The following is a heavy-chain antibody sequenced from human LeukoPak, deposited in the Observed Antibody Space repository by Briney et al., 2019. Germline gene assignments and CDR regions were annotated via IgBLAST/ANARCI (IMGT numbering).Heavy chain of an antibody. J-gene: IGHJ4*02. CDR3: SKGRSAAAPYCFDY. V-gene: IGHV3-23*01. Sequence: PGGSLRLSCAASGFIFRSYSMNWDRQAPGKGLEWVSSISGSDNSAYFADSVKGRFTISRDNSKNTLSLQMNSLRAEDTAVYYCSKGRSAAAPYCFDYWGQGTLVTVSS. CDR2: ISGSDNSA. D-gene: IGHD6-13*01. CDR1: GFIFRSYS.